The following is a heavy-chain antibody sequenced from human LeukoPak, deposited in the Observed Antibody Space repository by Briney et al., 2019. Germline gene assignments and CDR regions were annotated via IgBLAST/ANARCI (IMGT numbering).Heavy chain of an antibody. D-gene: IGHD2-2*01. CDR1: GFTFTTYT. V-gene: IGHV3-21*01. J-gene: IGHJ4*02. CDR3: ARELVGSKDY. CDR2: ISSSSSYI. Sequence: GGSLRLSCAASGFTFTTYTMTWVRQAPGKGLEWVSSISSSSSYIYYADSVKGRFTISRDNAKNSLYLQMNSLRAEDTAVYYCARELVGSKDYWGQGTLVTVSS.